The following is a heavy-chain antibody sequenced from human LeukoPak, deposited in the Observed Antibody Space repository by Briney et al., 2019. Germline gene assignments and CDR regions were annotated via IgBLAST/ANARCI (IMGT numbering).Heavy chain of an antibody. Sequence: GGSLRLSCAGSGFIFNNYAMRWVRQPPGKGLEWVSGISWNSGSIDYADSVKGRFTISRDNAKNSLYLQMNSLRVEDTAFYYCAKDNRRHYTSGPNPDSLHWGQGALVTVSP. V-gene: IGHV3-9*01. J-gene: IGHJ4*02. CDR1: GFIFNNYA. CDR2: ISWNSGSI. CDR3: AKDNRRHYTSGPNPDSLH. D-gene: IGHD6-19*01.